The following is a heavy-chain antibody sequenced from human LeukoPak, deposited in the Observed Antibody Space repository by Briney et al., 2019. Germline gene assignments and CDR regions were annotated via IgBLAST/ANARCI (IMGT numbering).Heavy chain of an antibody. Sequence: SETLSLTCTVSGVSISSSNSYWGWIRQPPGKGLEWIGSIYYSGNTYYNASLKSQVSISIDTSKNQFSLKLSSVTAADTAVYYCARHGIAAAGTGSYYYYYYMDVWGKGTTVTVSS. CDR1: GVSISSSNSY. J-gene: IGHJ6*03. CDR3: ARHGIAAAGTGSYYYYYYMDV. D-gene: IGHD6-13*01. CDR2: IYYSGNT. V-gene: IGHV4-39*01.